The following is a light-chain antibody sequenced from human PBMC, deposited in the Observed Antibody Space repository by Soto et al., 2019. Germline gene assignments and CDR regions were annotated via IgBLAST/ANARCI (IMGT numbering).Light chain of an antibody. J-gene: IGKJ5*01. CDR2: GAS. V-gene: IGKV3-20*01. CDR3: QQYGSSIT. Sequence: ETVMTQSPATLSVSPGERATLSCRASQSISSNLAWYQQKPGQAPRLLIYGASSRATGIPDRFSGSGSGTDFTLTISRLEPEDFAVFYCQQYGSSITFGQGTRLEI. CDR1: QSISSN.